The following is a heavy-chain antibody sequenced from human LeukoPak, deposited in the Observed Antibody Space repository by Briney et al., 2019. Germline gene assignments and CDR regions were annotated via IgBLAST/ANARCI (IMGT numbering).Heavy chain of an antibody. CDR2: ISYDASDE. CDR1: GFTFSNYG. CDR3: AKDCSGGNCYHFDY. J-gene: IGHJ4*02. V-gene: IGHV3-30*18. Sequence: QPGGSLRLSCAASGFTFSNYGVHWVRQAPGKGLEWVALISYDASDEYYADSVKGRFTISRDNSKNTLYLQMNSLRAEDTAVYYCAKDCSGGNCYHFDYWGQGTLVTVSS. D-gene: IGHD2-15*01.